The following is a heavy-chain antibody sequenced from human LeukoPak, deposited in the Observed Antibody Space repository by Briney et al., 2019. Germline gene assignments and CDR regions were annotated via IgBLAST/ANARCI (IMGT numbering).Heavy chain of an antibody. CDR2: ISSSSSYI. J-gene: IGHJ4*02. D-gene: IGHD2-21*01. CDR3: ARVTGGDYPDYFDY. CDR1: GFTFSSYG. Sequence: GWSLRLSCAASGFTFSSYGMHWVRQAPGKGLEWVSSISSSSSYIYYADSVKGRFTISRDNAKNSLYLQMNSLRAEDTAVYYCARVTGGDYPDYFDYWGQGTLVTVSS. V-gene: IGHV3-21*01.